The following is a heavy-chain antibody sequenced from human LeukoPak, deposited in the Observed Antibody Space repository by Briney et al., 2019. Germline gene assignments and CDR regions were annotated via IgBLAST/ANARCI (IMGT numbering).Heavy chain of an antibody. J-gene: IGHJ6*02. Sequence: SETLSLTCAVYGGSFSGFYWSWIRQPPGRGLEWIGEVSQSGSTNCNPSLKSRITMSVDTSKNQFSLQLRSMTAADTAVYFCARATDDEFYLYYGMDVWGQGTTVTVSS. V-gene: IGHV4-34*01. CDR3: ARATDDEFYLYYGMDV. CDR2: VSQSGST. CDR1: GGSFSGFY. D-gene: IGHD3-16*01.